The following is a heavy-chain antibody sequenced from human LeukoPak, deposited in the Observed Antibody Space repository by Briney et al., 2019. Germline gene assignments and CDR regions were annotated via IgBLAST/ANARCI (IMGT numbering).Heavy chain of an antibody. CDR1: GFTFSSYS. D-gene: IGHD3-22*01. J-gene: IGHJ4*02. CDR3: ARFGGHYYENSGSFDF. V-gene: IGHV3-7*01. CDR2: INQDGTQK. Sequence: PGGSLRLSCAASGFTFSSYSMNWVRQAPGKGLEWVANINQDGTQKYYLDSVKGRFTVSRNTTENSVYLQMNSLRAEDTAMYYCARFGGHYYENSGSFDFWGQGTLVTVSS.